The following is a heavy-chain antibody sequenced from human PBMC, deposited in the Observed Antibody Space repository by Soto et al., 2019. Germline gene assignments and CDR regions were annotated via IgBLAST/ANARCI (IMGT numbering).Heavy chain of an antibody. CDR1: GYTFTSYG. J-gene: IGHJ3*02. Sequence: ASVKVSCKASGYTFTSYGISWVRQAPGQGLEWMGWISAYNGNTNYAQKLQGRVTMTTNTSTSTAYMELSSLRSEDTAVFYCSWYRGYRDHQYIWRRGTMVTGSS. V-gene: IGHV1-18*01. D-gene: IGHD5-18*01. CDR3: SWYRGYRDHQYI. CDR2: ISAYNGNT.